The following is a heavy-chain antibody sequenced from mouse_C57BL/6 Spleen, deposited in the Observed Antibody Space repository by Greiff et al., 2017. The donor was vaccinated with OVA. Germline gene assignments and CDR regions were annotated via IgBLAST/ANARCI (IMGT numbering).Heavy chain of an antibody. D-gene: IGHD1-1*01. CDR1: GYTFTGYW. J-gene: IGHJ3*01. V-gene: IGHV1-9*01. Sequence: QVQLKQSGAELMKPGASVKLSCKATGYTFTGYWIEWVKQRPGHGLEWIGEILPGSGSTNYNEKFKGKATFTADTSSNPAYMQLSSLTTEDSASYYCARGYYGSISTWFAYWGQGTLVTVSA. CDR3: ARGYYGSISTWFAY. CDR2: ILPGSGST.